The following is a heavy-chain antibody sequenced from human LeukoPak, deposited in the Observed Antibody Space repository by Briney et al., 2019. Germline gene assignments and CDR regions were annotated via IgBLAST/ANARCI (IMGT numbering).Heavy chain of an antibody. CDR3: AKVAAARTLIFPLDY. J-gene: IGHJ4*02. CDR2: ISGSGGST. Sequence: GGSLRLSCAASGFTFSSYAMSWVRQAPGKGLEWVSAISGSGGSTYYADSVKGRFTISRDNSKNTLYLQVNSLRAEDTAVYYCAKVAAARTLIFPLDYWGQGTLVTVSS. CDR1: GFTFSSYA. D-gene: IGHD6-13*01. V-gene: IGHV3-23*01.